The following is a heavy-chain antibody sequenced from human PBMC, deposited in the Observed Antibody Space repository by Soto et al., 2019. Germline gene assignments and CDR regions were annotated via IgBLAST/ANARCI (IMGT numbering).Heavy chain of an antibody. D-gene: IGHD1-7*01. V-gene: IGHV1-69*13. Sequence: SVKVSCKASGCTFSSYAISWVRQAPGQGLEWMGGIIPIFGTANYAQKFQGRVTITADESTSTAYMELSSLRSEDTAVYYCARDTGTTAKTFDYWGQGTLVTVSS. CDR1: GCTFSSYA. J-gene: IGHJ4*02. CDR3: ARDTGTTAKTFDY. CDR2: IIPIFGTA.